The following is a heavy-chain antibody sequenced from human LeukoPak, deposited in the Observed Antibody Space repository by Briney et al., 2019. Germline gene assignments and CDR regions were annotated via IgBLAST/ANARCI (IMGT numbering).Heavy chain of an antibody. J-gene: IGHJ3*02. Sequence: PGGSLRLSCTASGFTFSTYAMSWVRQSPGKGLEWVSATDGSGINTWYADSVKGRFTISRDNSKNTLYLQMNSLRAEDTAVYYCAKDLWLSHVSGAFDIWGQGTMVTVSS. CDR1: GFTFSTYA. CDR3: AKDLWLSHVSGAFDI. V-gene: IGHV3-23*01. CDR2: TDGSGINT. D-gene: IGHD2/OR15-2a*01.